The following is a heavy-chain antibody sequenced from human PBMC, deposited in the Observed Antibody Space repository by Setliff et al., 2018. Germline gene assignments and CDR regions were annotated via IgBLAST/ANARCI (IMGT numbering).Heavy chain of an antibody. CDR1: GYTFTGYY. CDR2: IDPNSGGT. D-gene: IGHD2-8*01. J-gene: IGHJ5*02. CDR3: ARADIVLMVYAISSGWFDP. V-gene: IGHV1-2*02. Sequence: ASVKVSCKASGYTFTGYYMHWVRQAPGQGLEWMGWIDPNSGGTNYAQKFQGRVTMTRDTSISTAYMELSRLRSDDTAVYYCARADIVLMVYAISSGWFDPWGQGTLVTVPQ.